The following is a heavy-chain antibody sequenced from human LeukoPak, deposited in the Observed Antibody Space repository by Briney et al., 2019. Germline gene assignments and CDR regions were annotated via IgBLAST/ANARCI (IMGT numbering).Heavy chain of an antibody. Sequence: GGSLRLSCAASGFIFSGSAMHWVRQAPGKGLEWVGFIRSRSNSFATAYGAPVRGRFIVSRDDSRNTAYLQMNSPKTEDTAVYYCTSLTTKTPWGQGTLVTVSS. V-gene: IGHV3-73*01. CDR1: GFIFSGSA. CDR2: IRSRSNSFAT. J-gene: IGHJ5*02. CDR3: TSLTTKTP. D-gene: IGHD4-17*01.